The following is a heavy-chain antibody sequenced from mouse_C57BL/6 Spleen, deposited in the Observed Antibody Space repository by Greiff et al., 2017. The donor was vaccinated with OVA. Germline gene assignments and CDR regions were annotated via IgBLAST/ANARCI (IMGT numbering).Heavy chain of an antibody. CDR3: AREDCPRYFDV. J-gene: IGHJ1*03. CDR2: ISTGGSYT. CDR1: GFTFSSYG. Sequence: DVPLLQPGADLVKPGGSLKLSCTASGFTFSSYGMSWVRQTPDQGLAWVGTISTGGSYTNYPDNVKGRFTISRDKAKNTLYLQMSSLKSEDTAMYYCAREDCPRYFDVWGTGTTVTVSS. V-gene: IGHV5-6*01.